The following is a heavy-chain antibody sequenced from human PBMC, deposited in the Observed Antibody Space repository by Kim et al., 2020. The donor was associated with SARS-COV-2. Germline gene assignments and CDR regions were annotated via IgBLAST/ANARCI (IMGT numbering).Heavy chain of an antibody. Sequence: GGSLRLSCAASGFTFSSYSMNWVRQAPGKGLEWVSSISSSSSYIYYADSVKGRFTISRDNAKNSLYLQMNSLRAEDTAVYYCARVADDIVVVPAANHYYYYYGMDVWGQGTTVTVSS. CDR2: ISSSSSYI. D-gene: IGHD2-2*01. CDR1: GFTFSSYS. CDR3: ARVADDIVVVPAANHYYYYYGMDV. V-gene: IGHV3-21*01. J-gene: IGHJ6*02.